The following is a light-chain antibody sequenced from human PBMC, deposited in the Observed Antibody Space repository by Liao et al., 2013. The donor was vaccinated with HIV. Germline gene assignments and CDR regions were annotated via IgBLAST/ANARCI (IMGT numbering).Light chain of an antibody. CDR2: QDD. CDR3: QTWDSSAYV. J-gene: IGLJ1*01. CDR1: KLGDKY. Sequence: SYELIQPPSVSVSPGQTANITCSGDKLGDKYASWYQQKPGQSPVLVLYQDDKRPSGIPERFAGSNSGNTATLTISATQTIDEADYYCQTWDSSAYVFGTGTKVTVL. V-gene: IGLV3-1*01.